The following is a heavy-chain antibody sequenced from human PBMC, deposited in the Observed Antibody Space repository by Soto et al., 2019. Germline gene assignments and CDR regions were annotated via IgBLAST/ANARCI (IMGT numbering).Heavy chain of an antibody. CDR2: INADNGNT. CDR3: ARGDITIFGVAIDY. J-gene: IGHJ4*02. V-gene: IGHV1-3*01. Sequence: EASVKVSCKASGYTFTSYAMHWVRQAPGQRLEWMGWINADNGNTKYSQKFQGRVTMTTDTSTSTAYMELRSLRSDDTAVYYCARGDITIFGVAIDYWGQGTLVTVSS. CDR1: GYTFTSYA. D-gene: IGHD3-3*01.